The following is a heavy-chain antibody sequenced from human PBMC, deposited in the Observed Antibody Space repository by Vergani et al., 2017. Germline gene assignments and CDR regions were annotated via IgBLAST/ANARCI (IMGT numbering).Heavy chain of an antibody. CDR3: TKGSVYYHDSAGRGYDPYTGFDL. CDR2: ISWNSGAV. J-gene: IGHJ3*01. V-gene: IGHV3-9*01. Sequence: EVDLVESGGGLAQPGGSLRLSCEASGITFWKIGMHWVRQGPGKGLEWVSGISWNSGAVDYADSVRGRFTISRDNAKNSLFLEMNSLRFEDTAVYFCTKGSVYYHDSAGRGYDPYTGFDLWGQGTLVTVSS. D-gene: IGHD5-12*01. CDR1: GITFWKIG.